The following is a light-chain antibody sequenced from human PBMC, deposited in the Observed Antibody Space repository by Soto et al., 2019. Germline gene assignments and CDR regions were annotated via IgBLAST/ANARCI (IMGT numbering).Light chain of an antibody. CDR1: QAVLNN. V-gene: IGKV1-9*01. Sequence: DIHLTQSPSFLSAYVGDRVTITCRLSQAVLNNMAWYQQKPGKPPKLLIYEESTLHSGVPTRFSGRKSGTQFTLTIDSLQPEDFATYYCQQVKTYPRTFGGGTKVDIK. CDR3: QQVKTYPRT. CDR2: EES. J-gene: IGKJ4*01.